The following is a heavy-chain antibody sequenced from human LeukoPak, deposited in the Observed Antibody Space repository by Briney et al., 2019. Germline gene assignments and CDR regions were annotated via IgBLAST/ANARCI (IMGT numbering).Heavy chain of an antibody. V-gene: IGHV4-4*07. CDR3: ARSLSFDI. Sequence: PSETPSLTCTVSGDSISSAYWGWIRQSTGKGLEYIGRLYVNGSPNSNPSLKSRVTMSLDTSKNQFSLKMTSVTAADTAVYYCARSLSFDIWGQGTMVTVSS. CDR2: LYVNGSP. CDR1: GDSISSAY. J-gene: IGHJ3*02.